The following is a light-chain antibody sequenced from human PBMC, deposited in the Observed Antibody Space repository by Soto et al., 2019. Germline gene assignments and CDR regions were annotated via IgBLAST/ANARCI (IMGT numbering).Light chain of an antibody. Sequence: AIQMTQSPSSLSASVGDRVTITCRASQGIRNDLGWYQQKPGKAPNLLIYATSSLQGGVPSRFSGSGSGTDFTLTISSLQPEDFATYYCLQDYNYPWTFGQGTNVDIK. J-gene: IGKJ1*01. CDR3: LQDYNYPWT. V-gene: IGKV1-6*01. CDR1: QGIRND. CDR2: ATS.